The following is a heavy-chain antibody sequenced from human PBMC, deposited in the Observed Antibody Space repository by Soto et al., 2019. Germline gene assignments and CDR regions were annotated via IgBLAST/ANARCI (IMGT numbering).Heavy chain of an antibody. V-gene: IGHV1-46*02. CDR1: GYTFNNYF. CDR3: ARDLVPIWNYVGLAPGAQHWFDP. D-gene: IGHD1-7*01. CDR2: ITPSSGST. Sequence: QVQLAQSGAEVRKPGASVKVSCKASGYTFNNYFMHWVRQAPAQGLEWMGVITPSSGSTTYAQRFQGRLTMTRDTSTSTVYMELRSLRSEDTAVYFCARDLVPIWNYVGLAPGAQHWFDPWGQGTLVTVSS. J-gene: IGHJ5*02.